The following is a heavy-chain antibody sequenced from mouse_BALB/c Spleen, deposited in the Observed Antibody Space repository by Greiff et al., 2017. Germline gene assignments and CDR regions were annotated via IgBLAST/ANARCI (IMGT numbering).Heavy chain of an antibody. CDR1: GFSLTSYG. J-gene: IGHJ4*01. V-gene: IGHV2-9*02. Sequence: VQRVDSGPGLVAPSQSLSITCTVSGFSLTSYGVHWVRQPPGKGLEWLGVIWAGGSTNYNSALMSRLSISKDNSKSQVFLKMNSLQTDDTAMYYCARGYYYGSSYDLYYAMDYWGQGTSVTVSS. CDR3: ARGYYYGSSYDLYYAMDY. CDR2: IWAGGST. D-gene: IGHD1-1*01.